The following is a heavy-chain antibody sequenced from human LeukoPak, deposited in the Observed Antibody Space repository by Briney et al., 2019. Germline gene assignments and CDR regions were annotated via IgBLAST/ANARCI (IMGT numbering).Heavy chain of an antibody. CDR2: ISGSGGST. D-gene: IGHD3-10*01. V-gene: IGHV3-23*01. CDR1: GFTFSSYA. Sequence: PGGSLRLSCAASGFTFSSYAMSWVRQAPGKGLEWVSAISGSGGSTYYADSVKGRFTISRDSSKNTLYLQMNSLRAEDTAVYYRAKGRSMVRGPFDYWGQGTLVTVSS. J-gene: IGHJ4*02. CDR3: AKGRSMVRGPFDY.